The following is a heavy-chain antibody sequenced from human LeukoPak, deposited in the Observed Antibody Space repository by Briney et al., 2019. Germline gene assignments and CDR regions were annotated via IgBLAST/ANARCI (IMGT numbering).Heavy chain of an antibody. V-gene: IGHV4-38-2*02. D-gene: IGHD5-18*01. CDR3: ARSTSGYSYGYVY. CDR2: IYHSGST. CDR1: GYSISSGYY. Sequence: SETLSLTCTVSGYSISSGYYWGWIRQPPGKGLEWIGSIYHSGSTYYNPSLKSRVTISVDTSKNQFSLKLSSVTAADMAVYYCARSTSGYSYGYVYWGQGTLVTVSS. J-gene: IGHJ4*02.